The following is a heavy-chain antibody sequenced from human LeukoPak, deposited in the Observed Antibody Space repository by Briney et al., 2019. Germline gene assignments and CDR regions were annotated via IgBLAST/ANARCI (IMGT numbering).Heavy chain of an antibody. D-gene: IGHD4-23*01. V-gene: IGHV1-46*03. J-gene: IGHJ3*02. Sequence: ASVKVSFKASGYTLTGYYMHWVRQAPGQGLEWMGIIHPSCGSTSYAQKFQGRVTMTRDKSTSTVYMELSSLRSEDTAVYYCARELSYGGNHDAFDIWGQGTMVTVSS. CDR1: GYTLTGYY. CDR2: IHPSCGST. CDR3: ARELSYGGNHDAFDI.